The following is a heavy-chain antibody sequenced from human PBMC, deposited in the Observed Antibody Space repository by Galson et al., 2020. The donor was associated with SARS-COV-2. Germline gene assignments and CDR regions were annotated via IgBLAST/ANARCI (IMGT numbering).Heavy chain of an antibody. V-gene: IGHV3-7*05. CDR1: GFTFSSYW. Sequence: GESLKISCAASGFTFSSYWMSWVRQAPGKGLEWVANIKQDGSEKYYVDSVKGRFTISRDNAKNSLYLQMNSLRAEDTAVYYCAREGYDSSGYYLYYYYGMDVWGQGTTVTVSS. CDR2: IKQDGSEK. CDR3: AREGYDSSGYYLYYYYGMDV. J-gene: IGHJ6*02. D-gene: IGHD3-22*01.